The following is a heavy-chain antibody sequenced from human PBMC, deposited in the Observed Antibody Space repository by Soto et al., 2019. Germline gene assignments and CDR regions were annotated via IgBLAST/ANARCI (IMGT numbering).Heavy chain of an antibody. J-gene: IGHJ6*02. CDR3: TTALGVEYYYYYGMDV. V-gene: IGHV3-15*07. CDR2: IKSKTDGGTT. CDR1: GFTFSNAW. Sequence: PGGSLRLSCAASGFTFSNAWMNWVRQAPGKGLEWVGRIKSKTDGGTTDYAAPVKGRFTISRDDSKNTLYLQMNSLKTEDTAVYYCTTALGVEYYYYYGMDVWGQGTTVTVSS. D-gene: IGHD1-26*01.